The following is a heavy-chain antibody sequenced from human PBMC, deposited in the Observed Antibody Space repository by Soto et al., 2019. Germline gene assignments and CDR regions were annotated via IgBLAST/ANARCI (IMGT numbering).Heavy chain of an antibody. CDR2: IYWDDDK. V-gene: IGHV2-5*02. D-gene: IGHD4-17*01. Sequence: QITLKESGPPLVKPTQTLTLTCTFSGFSLSSSGVGVGWIRQPPGKALEWLALIYWDDDKRYSPSLKSRLTITKDTSKNQVVLTLTNMDPVDTATYYCAYSFSTVTREDAFDVWGQGTMVTVSS. CDR1: GFSLSSSGVG. CDR3: AYSFSTVTREDAFDV. J-gene: IGHJ3*01.